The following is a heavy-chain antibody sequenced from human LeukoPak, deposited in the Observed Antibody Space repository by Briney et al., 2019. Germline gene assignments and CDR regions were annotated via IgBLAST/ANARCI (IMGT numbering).Heavy chain of an antibody. CDR1: GFTFSSNG. J-gene: IGHJ4*02. Sequence: GGSLRLSCAASGFTFSSNGMLWGRQAPGKGLEWVAVIWYDGSYKYYADAVKGRFTISRDNSKNTLCLQMNSLRAEDTAIYYCARLTGSYFDYWGQGTLVTVSS. CDR2: IWYDGSYK. D-gene: IGHD7-27*01. V-gene: IGHV3-33*01. CDR3: ARLTGSYFDY.